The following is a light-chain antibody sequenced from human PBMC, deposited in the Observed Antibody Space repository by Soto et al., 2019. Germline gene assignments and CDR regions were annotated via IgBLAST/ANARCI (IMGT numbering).Light chain of an antibody. CDR1: SRDVGGYNY. J-gene: IGLJ2*01. V-gene: IGLV2-14*01. Sequence: QSALTQPASVSGSPGQSITISCTGTSRDVGGYNYVSWHQQHPGKAPKVIITEVSNRPSGVSNRFSGSKSGNTASLTISGLQAEDEADYYCQTWGTGFQFFGGGTKLTVL. CDR3: QTWGTGFQF. CDR2: EVS.